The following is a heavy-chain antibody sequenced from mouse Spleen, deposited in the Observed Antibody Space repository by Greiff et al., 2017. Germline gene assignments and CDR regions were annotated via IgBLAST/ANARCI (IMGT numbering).Heavy chain of an antibody. CDR3: TRNYGYLYYFDY. CDR1: GYTFTSYW. CDR2: IYPGNSDT. V-gene: IGHV1-5*01. D-gene: IGHD1-2*01. J-gene: IGHJ2*01. Sequence: EVKVVESGTVLARPGASVKMSCKTSGYTFTSYWMHWVKQRPGQGLEWIGAIYPGNSDTSYNQKFKGKAKLTAVTSASTAYMELSSLTNEDSAVYYCTRNYGYLYYFDYWGQGTTLTVSS.